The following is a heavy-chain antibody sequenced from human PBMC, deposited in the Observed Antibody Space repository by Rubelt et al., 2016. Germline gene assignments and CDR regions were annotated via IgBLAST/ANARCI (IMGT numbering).Heavy chain of an antibody. V-gene: IGHV4-59*01. J-gene: IGHJ4*02. CDR1: GGSISSYY. CDR3: ARDQGYSSGWYDY. D-gene: IGHD6-19*01. Sequence: QVQLQESGPGLVKPSETLSLTCTVSGGSISSYYWSWIRQPPGKGLEWIGYIYYSGSTNYNPTLKSRVTISVDTSKNQFSLKLSSVTAADTAVYYCARDQGYSSGWYDYWGQGTLVTVSS. CDR2: IYYSGST.